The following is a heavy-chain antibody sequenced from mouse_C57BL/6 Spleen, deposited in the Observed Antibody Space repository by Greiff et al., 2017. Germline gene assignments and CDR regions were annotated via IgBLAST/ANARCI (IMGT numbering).Heavy chain of an antibody. D-gene: IGHD2-5*01. CDR3: ARSDGYSNAAWFAY. J-gene: IGHJ3*01. CDR2: IDPEDGET. CDR1: GFNIKDYY. V-gene: IGHV14-2*01. Sequence: EVQLQQSGAELVKPGASVKLSCTASGFNIKDYYMHWVKQRTEQGLEWIGRIDPEDGETKSDPKFQSKATITADTTSNTAYLQLRSLTSEDTAVYYCARSDGYSNAAWFAYWGQGTLVTVSA.